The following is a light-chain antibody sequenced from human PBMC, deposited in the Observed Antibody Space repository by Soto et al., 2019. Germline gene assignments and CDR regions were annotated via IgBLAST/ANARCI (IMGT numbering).Light chain of an antibody. CDR1: SSNIGSNY. J-gene: IGLJ3*02. CDR2: RND. CDR3: AAWDDSLSGVV. Sequence: QSVLTQPPSASETPGQRVTISCSGSSSNIGSNYVYWYHQLPGTAPKLLIFRNDQRPSGVPDRFSGSKSGTSASLAISGLRSEDEADYYCAAWDDSLSGVVFGGGTKLTVL. V-gene: IGLV1-47*01.